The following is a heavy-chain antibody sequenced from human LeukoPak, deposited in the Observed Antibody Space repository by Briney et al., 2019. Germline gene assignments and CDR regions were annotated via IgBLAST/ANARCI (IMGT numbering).Heavy chain of an antibody. V-gene: IGHV1-2*02. CDR1: GYTFSGYY. D-gene: IGHD6-13*01. J-gene: IGHJ4*02. Sequence: ASVKVSCKASGYTFSGYYIHWVRQAPGQGLEWMGWIKPNSGGTAYVQKFQSRVTMTWDTSISTAYMEVSRLRSDDTAVYYCARVVLAADFDSWGQGTLVTVSS. CDR2: IKPNSGGT. CDR3: ARVVLAADFDS.